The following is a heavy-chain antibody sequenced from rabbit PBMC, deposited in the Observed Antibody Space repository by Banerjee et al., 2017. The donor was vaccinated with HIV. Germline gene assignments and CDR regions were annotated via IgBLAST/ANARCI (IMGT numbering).Heavy chain of an antibody. CDR1: GFTLSSYW. CDR3: ARSYDGLAAYGYAVFGL. Sequence: QSLEESGGDLVKPGGSLTLTCTASGFTLSSYWMCWVRQAPGKGPERIACSDPSYGNTACASWAKGRFTISKTSSTSVTLQMTSLTAAATATYFLARSYDGLAAYGYAVFGLWGPATLVSV. D-gene: IGHD6-1*01. CDR2: SDPSYGNT. V-gene: IGHV1S40*01. J-gene: IGHJ4*01.